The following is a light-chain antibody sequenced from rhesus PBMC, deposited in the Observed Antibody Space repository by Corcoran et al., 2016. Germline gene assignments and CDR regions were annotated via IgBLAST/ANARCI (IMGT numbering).Light chain of an antibody. J-gene: IGLJ1*01. Sequence: SSDLTQPPSVSVPPGQTARITCRGDIFGHEDVYWYRQKPPQAPVLVISIGGERPSGIPDRLSASKSGDTATLTISGVEAGDEADYYCQVWDNTNEHYIFGPGTRLTTL. CDR2: IGG. V-gene: IGLV3-44*01. CDR1: IFGHED. CDR3: QVWDNTNEHYI.